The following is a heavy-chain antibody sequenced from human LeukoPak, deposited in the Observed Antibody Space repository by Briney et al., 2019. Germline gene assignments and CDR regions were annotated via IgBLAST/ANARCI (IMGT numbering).Heavy chain of an antibody. D-gene: IGHD3-22*01. V-gene: IGHV4-31*03. J-gene: IGHJ4*02. CDR3: ARAPKQDSSGYLYDY. Sequence: SQTLSLTCTVSGGSISSGGYYWSWIRQHPGKGLEWIGYIYYSGSTCYNPSLKSRVTISVDTSKNQFSLKLSSVTAADTAVYYCARAPKQDSSGYLYDYWGQGTLVTVSS. CDR2: IYYSGST. CDR1: GGSISSGGYY.